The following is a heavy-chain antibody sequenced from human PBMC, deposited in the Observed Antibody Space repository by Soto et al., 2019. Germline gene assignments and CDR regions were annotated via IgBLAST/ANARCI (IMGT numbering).Heavy chain of an antibody. D-gene: IGHD2-21*01. V-gene: IGHV5-51*01. CDR3: ARVCGNCYRSFDY. CDR1: GYSFTNYL. CDR2: IYPGDSDT. J-gene: IGHJ4*02. Sequence: EVQLVQSGAEVKKPGESLKISCRVSGYSFTNYLIGWVRQMPGKGLESMGIIYPGDSDTRYSPSFQGQVTISANKSISTAYLQWSSLKASDTAMYYCARVCGNCYRSFDYWGQGTLVTVSS.